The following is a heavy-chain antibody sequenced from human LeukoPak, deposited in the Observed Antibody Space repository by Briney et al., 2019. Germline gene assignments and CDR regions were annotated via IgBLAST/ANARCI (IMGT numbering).Heavy chain of an antibody. CDR3: ARDRGKVITMVRGNYGMDV. J-gene: IGHJ6*04. CDR1: GYTFTSYG. V-gene: IGHV1-18*04. CDR2: ISAYNGNT. Sequence: ASVKVSCKASGYTFTSYGSSWVRQAPGQGLDWMGWISAYNGNTNYAQKLQGRVTMTTDTSTSTAYMELRSLRSDDTAVYYCARDRGKVITMVRGNYGMDVWGKGTTVTVSS. D-gene: IGHD3-10*01.